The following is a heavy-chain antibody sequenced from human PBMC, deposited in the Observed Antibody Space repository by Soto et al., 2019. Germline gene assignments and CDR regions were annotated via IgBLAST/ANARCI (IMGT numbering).Heavy chain of an antibody. CDR1: GFSFSGSA. CDR3: TRFPRGTPVTKFDY. D-gene: IGHD4-17*01. J-gene: IGHJ4*02. V-gene: IGHV3-73*01. CDR2: IRSKPNSYAT. Sequence: PGGSLRLSCATSGFSFSGSAVHWVRQASGKGLEWVGRIRSKPNSYATAYAASVKGRFTISRDDSKNTTYLQMNSLRTEDTAVYYCTRFPRGTPVTKFDYWGQGTLVTVSS.